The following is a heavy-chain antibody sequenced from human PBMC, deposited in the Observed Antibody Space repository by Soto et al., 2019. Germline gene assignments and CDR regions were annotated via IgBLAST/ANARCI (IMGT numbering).Heavy chain of an antibody. D-gene: IGHD4-17*01. J-gene: IGHJ1*01. CDR3: ARTGSGDYSGVGGYFQP. V-gene: IGHV3-48*01. CDR2: ISSSSSTI. CDR1: GFTFSSYS. Sequence: EVQLVESGGGLVQPGGSLRLSCAASGFTFSSYSMNWVRQAPGKGLEWVSYISSSSSTIYYADSVKGRFTISRHNAQNSLYMHMTSLKAEDTAVYSCARTGSGDYSGVGGYFQPWGQGTLVTVGS.